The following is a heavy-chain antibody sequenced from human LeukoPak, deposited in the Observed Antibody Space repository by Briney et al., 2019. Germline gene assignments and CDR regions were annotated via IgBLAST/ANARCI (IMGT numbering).Heavy chain of an antibody. D-gene: IGHD1-1*01. CDR3: ARVRGWKYFDY. CDR2: LYSGGST. J-gene: IGHJ4*02. CDR1: EFNVRSNY. V-gene: IGHV3-66*01. Sequence: GGSLRLSCAASEFNVRSNYMSWVRQAPGKGLEWVSVLYSGGSTYYADSVKGRFTISSDNSKNTLYLQMNSLRAEDTAVYYCARVRGWKYFDYWGQGTLVTVSS.